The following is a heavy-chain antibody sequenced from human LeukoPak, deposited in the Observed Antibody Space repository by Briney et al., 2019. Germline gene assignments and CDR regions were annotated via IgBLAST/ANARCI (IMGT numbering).Heavy chain of an antibody. CDR1: GFTFSSYT. J-gene: IGHJ3*02. D-gene: IGHD3-22*01. Sequence: GGSLRLSCAASGFTFSSYTMSWVRQAPGKGLEWVSVIYSGGSTYYADSVKGRFTISRDNSKNTLYLQMNSLRAEDTAVYYCARETTYYDSSAAFDIWGQGTMVTVSS. V-gene: IGHV3-66*02. CDR2: IYSGGST. CDR3: ARETTYYDSSAAFDI.